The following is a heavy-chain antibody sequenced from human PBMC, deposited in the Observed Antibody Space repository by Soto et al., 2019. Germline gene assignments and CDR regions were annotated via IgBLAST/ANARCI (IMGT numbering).Heavy chain of an antibody. CDR3: ARGREYIVVVPAAEYYYYYMDV. J-gene: IGHJ6*03. CDR2: MNPNGGNT. CDR1: GYTFTSYD. D-gene: IGHD2-2*01. V-gene: IGHV1-8*01. Sequence: ASVKVSCKASGYTFTSYDINWVRQATGQGLEWMGWMNPNGGNTGYAQKFQGRVTMTRNTSISTAYMELSSLRSEDTAVYYCARGREYIVVVPAAEYYYYYMDVWGKGTTVTVSS.